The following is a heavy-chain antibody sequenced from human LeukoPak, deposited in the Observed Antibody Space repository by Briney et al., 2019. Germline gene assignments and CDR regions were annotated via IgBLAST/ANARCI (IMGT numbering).Heavy chain of an antibody. CDR1: GYTFTGYY. V-gene: IGHV1-2*02. Sequence: ASVKVSCEASGYTFTGYYMHWVRQAPGQGLEWMGWINPNSGGTNYAQKFQGRVTMTRDTSISTAYMELSRLRSDDTAVYYCARDGSGSWSPLYYYMDVWGKGTTVTVSS. D-gene: IGHD3-10*01. CDR3: ARDGSGSWSPLYYYMDV. J-gene: IGHJ6*03. CDR2: INPNSGGT.